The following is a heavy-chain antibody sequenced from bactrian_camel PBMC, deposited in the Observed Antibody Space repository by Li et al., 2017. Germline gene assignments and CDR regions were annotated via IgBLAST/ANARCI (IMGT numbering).Heavy chain of an antibody. CDR2: IRNSGGET. D-gene: IGHD6*01. J-gene: IGHJ4*01. Sequence: DVQLVESGGDSVQPGGSLRLTCVVSGHSRGSNCVGWFRLPPGRAPAEREGIAAIRNSGGETWYHDSVKGRFTISRDNAKNTLNPQMNNLKPEDTGMYYCAAWAFSVCTVATGLSMNQWWGQGTQVTVSS. CDR1: GHSRGSNC. CDR3: AAWAFSVCTVATGLSMNQW. V-gene: IGHV3S32*01.